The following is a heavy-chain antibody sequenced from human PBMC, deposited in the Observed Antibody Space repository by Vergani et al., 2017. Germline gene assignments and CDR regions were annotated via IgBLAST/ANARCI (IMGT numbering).Heavy chain of an antibody. CDR2: ISGYNGNT. V-gene: IGHV1-18*01. D-gene: IGHD5-18*01. CDR1: GYTFTSYG. CDR3: ARDSQYSYGQPAYSDY. J-gene: IGHJ4*02. Sequence: QVQLVQSGAEVKKPGASVKVSCKASGYTFTSYGISWVRQAPGQGLEWMGWISGYNGNTKYAPKHQGRVNMTTATSTSTAYMELRSLRSDDTAVYYCARDSQYSYGQPAYSDYWGQGTLVTVSS.